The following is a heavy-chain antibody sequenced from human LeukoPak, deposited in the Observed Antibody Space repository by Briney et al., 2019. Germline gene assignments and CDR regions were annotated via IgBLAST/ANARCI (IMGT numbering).Heavy chain of an antibody. J-gene: IGHJ4*02. V-gene: IGHV3-74*01. D-gene: IGHD1-26*01. CDR2: INPDGSST. CDR1: AFTFSSYW. CDR3: ARADYRGNYLVY. Sequence: GGSLRLSCAASAFTFSSYWMHWVRQAPGKGLVWVSRINPDGSSTTYADSVKGRFTITRDNAKNTLYLQMNSLRAEDTAVYYCARADYRGNYLVYWGQGTLVTVSS.